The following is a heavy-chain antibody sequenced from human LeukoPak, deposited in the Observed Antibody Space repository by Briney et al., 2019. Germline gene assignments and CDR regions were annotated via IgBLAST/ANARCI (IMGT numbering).Heavy chain of an antibody. V-gene: IGHV3-48*01. CDR2: ISSSSSTI. CDR1: GFTFSSYS. J-gene: IGHJ4*02. CDR3: ARDVSGYDSGYFDY. Sequence: PGGSLRLSCAASGFTFSSYSVKWVRQAPGKGLEWVSYISSSSSTIYYADSVKGRFTISRDNAKNSLYLQMNSLRAEDTAVYYCARDVSGYDSGYFDYWGQGTLVTVSS. D-gene: IGHD5-12*01.